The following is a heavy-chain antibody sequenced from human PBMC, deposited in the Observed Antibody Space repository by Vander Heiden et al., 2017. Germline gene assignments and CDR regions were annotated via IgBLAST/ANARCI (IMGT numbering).Heavy chain of an antibody. CDR3: AGRKEYQSYYYGKDV. CDR2: RGGGGTVT. Sequence: EVQLLQSGGGLVQPGGSLGLSCTASGFPFSRYALYGVRQARGKGLEGVSNRGGGGTVTYYAGSVKGRFTISRDDSRTTVYLQMNSLRAEETAVYYCAGRKEYQSYYYGKDVWGQGTTVTVSS. V-gene: IGHV3-23*01. CDR1: GFPFSRYA. J-gene: IGHJ6*02.